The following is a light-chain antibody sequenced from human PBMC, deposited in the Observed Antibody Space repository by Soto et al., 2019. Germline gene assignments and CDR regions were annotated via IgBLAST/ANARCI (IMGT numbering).Light chain of an antibody. CDR1: QSVSSTY. J-gene: IGKJ1*01. V-gene: IGKV3-20*01. CDR3: QQYSSSPGGT. CDR2: GAS. Sequence: EIVLTQSPGTLSLSPGERATLSCRASQSVSSTYLAWYQQKPGQAPRLLIYGASSRATGIPYRFSGSESGTDFTLTISRLEPEDFAVYYCQQYSSSPGGTFGQGTKVEIK.